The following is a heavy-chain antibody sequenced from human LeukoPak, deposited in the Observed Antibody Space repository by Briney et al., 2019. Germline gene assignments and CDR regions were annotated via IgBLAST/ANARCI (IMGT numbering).Heavy chain of an antibody. J-gene: IGHJ4*02. D-gene: IGHD6-13*01. CDR3: ARHEPYSSSWHPGDY. V-gene: IGHV4-39*01. CDR2: IHDSGST. CDR1: GGSSSSSSYY. Sequence: SETLSLTCSVSGGSSSSSSYYWGWIRQPPGKGLEWIGSIHDSGSTDYNPSLKSRVTISVDTSKNQFSLKLSSVTAADTAVYYCARHEPYSSSWHPGDYWGQGTLVTVSS.